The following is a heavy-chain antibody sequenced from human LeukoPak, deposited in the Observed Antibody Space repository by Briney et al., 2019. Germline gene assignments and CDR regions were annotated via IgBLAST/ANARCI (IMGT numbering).Heavy chain of an antibody. CDR2: IKEDGSET. V-gene: IGHV3-7*01. J-gene: IGHJ4*02. CDR3: ARSPRRGEFDY. CDR1: GFTFSSYW. D-gene: IGHD3-16*01. Sequence: GGPLRLSCAASGFTFSSYWMSWARQATGKALEWVANIKEDGSETYYVDSVKGRFTISRGNTQNSLYLQMNSLGADDTALYYCARSPRRGEFDYWGQGTLVTVSS.